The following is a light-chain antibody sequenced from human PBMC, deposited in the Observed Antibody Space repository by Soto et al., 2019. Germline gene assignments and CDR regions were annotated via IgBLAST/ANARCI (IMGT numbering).Light chain of an antibody. CDR2: GNS. CDR3: QSYDSSLSVV. CDR1: TSTIGAGYD. V-gene: IGLV1-40*01. Sequence: QSVLTQPPSVSGAPGQRVTISSSGRTSTIGAGYDVHWYQQLPGTAPKPLIYGNSNRPSGVPDRFSGSKSGTSASLAITGLQAEDEADYYCQSYDSSLSVVFGGGTKLTVL. J-gene: IGLJ2*01.